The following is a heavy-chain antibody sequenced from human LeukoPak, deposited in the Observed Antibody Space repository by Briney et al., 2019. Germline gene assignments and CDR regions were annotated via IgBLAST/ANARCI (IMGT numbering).Heavy chain of an antibody. V-gene: IGHV3-43*01. CDR3: ARAPGY. Sequence: GGSLRLSCAASGFTFDDYTMHWVRQAPGKGLEWVSLISWDGGSTYYADSVKGRFTISRDNSKNSLYLQMNSLRAEDTAVYYCARAPGYWGQGTLVTVSS. CDR2: ISWDGGST. CDR1: GFTFDDYT. J-gene: IGHJ4*02.